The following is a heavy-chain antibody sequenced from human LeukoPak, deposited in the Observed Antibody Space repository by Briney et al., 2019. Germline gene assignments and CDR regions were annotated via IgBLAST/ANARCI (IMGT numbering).Heavy chain of an antibody. CDR1: GITFRSYA. Sequence: GGSLRLSRAASGITFRSYAMSWVRQARGKGLEWVSAINGDGGSTYYADSVKGRFTISRDNSNNTLFLQMNSLRVEDTAVYYCAKWGAQSGSYRVVDCWGRGTLVTVSS. CDR3: AKWGAQSGSYRVVDC. J-gene: IGHJ4*02. CDR2: INGDGGST. D-gene: IGHD3-10*01. V-gene: IGHV3-23*01.